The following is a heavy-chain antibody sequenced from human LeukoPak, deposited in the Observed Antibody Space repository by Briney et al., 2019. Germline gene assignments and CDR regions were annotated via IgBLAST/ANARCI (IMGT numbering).Heavy chain of an antibody. V-gene: IGHV4-34*01. Sequence: SETLSLTCDVYGGSLSGYYWSWIRQPPGKGLIWMGETSHSGNTNYDPALKSRLTISVDTSKNQFSLKLTSVTAADTAVYFCARTKPQRWYGGYYYYVDVWGKGTTVTVSS. J-gene: IGHJ6*03. CDR2: TSHSGNT. D-gene: IGHD3-10*01. CDR3: ARTKPQRWYGGYYYYVDV. CDR1: GGSLSGYY.